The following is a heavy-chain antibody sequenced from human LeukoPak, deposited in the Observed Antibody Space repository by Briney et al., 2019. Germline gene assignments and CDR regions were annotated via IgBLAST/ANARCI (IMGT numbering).Heavy chain of an antibody. CDR2: LNPHSGVT. D-gene: IGHD2/OR15-2a*01. CDR1: GYTFTDYF. V-gene: IGHV1-2*02. Sequence: GASVQVSCKASGYTFTDYFIHWVRQAPGQGLEWMGWLNPHSGVTKYAQKFQGRVTMTRDTSISTAYMDLSGLKSDDTAVYFCARELIEDQNWFDPWGQGPLVPVSS. CDR3: ARELIEDQNWFDP. J-gene: IGHJ5*02.